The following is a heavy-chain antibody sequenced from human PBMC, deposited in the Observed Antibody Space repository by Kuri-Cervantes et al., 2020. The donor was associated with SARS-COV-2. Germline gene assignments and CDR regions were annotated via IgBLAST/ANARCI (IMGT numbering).Heavy chain of an antibody. CDR3: ARKGSVYSSSCPDY. J-gene: IGHJ4*02. CDR1: GGSITSSY. Sequence: GGSLRLSCSVSGGSITSSYWSWVRQAPGKGLEWVSAISGSGGSTYYADSVKGRFTISRDNSKNTLYLQMNSLRAEDTAVYYCARKGSVYSSSCPDYWGQGTLVTVSS. CDR2: ISGSGGST. D-gene: IGHD6-13*01. V-gene: IGHV3-23*01.